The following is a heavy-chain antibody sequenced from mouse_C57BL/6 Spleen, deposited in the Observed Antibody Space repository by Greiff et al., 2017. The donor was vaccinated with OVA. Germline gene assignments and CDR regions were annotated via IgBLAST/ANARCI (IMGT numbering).Heavy chain of an antibody. D-gene: IGHD2-1*01. Sequence: EVQLKQSGPVLVKPGASVKMSCKASGYTFTDYYMNWVKQSHGKSLEWIGVINPYNGGTSYNQKFKGKATLTVDKSSSTAYMELNSLTSEDSAVYYCASYGNYLDYWGQGTTLTVSS. CDR3: ASYGNYLDY. CDR1: GYTFTDYY. V-gene: IGHV1-19*01. CDR2: INPYNGGT. J-gene: IGHJ2*01.